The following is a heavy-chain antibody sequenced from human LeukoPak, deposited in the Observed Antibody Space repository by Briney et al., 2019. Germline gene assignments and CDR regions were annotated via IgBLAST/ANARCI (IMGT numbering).Heavy chain of an antibody. CDR2: INPSGGST. D-gene: IGHD2-2*01. J-gene: IGHJ4*02. CDR3: ARRSRFRHCSSTSCYAYDY. CDR1: GYTFTSYY. V-gene: IGHV1-46*01. Sequence: ASVKVSCKASGYTFTSYYMHWVRQAPGQGLEWMGIINPSGGSTSYAQKFQGRVTMARDMSTSTVYMELSSLRSEDTAVYYCARRSRFRHCSSTSCYAYDYWGQGTLVTVSS.